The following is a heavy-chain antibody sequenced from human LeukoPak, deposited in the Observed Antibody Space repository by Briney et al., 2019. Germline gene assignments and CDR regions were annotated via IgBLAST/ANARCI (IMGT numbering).Heavy chain of an antibody. Sequence: SETLSLTCAVYGGSFRGYYWSWIRHHPGKGLEWIGYIYYSGSTYYNPSLKSRVTISVDTSKNQFSLKLSSVTAADTAVYYCARGVFVVVTATLNAHDAFDIWGQGTMVTVSS. D-gene: IGHD2-21*02. CDR1: GGSFRGYY. V-gene: IGHV4-31*11. CDR2: IYYSGST. CDR3: ARGVFVVVTATLNAHDAFDI. J-gene: IGHJ3*02.